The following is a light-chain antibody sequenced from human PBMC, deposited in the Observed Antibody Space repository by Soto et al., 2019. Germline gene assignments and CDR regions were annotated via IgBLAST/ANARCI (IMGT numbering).Light chain of an antibody. V-gene: IGKV3-20*01. J-gene: IGKJ1*01. CDR2: GAS. Sequence: IVLTPSPGPQALYPRATATLSCRASQSVSSSYLAWYQQKPGQAPRLLIYGASSRATGIPDRFSGSGSGTDFTLTISRLEPEDFAVYYCQQYGSSPWTFGQGTKVDIK. CDR1: QSVSSSY. CDR3: QQYGSSPWT.